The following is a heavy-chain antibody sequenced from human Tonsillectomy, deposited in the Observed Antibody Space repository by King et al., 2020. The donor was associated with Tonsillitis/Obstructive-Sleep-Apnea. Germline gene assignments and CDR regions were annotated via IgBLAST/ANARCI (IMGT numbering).Heavy chain of an antibody. CDR1: GFTFSSYG. J-gene: IGHJ4*02. D-gene: IGHD4-23*01. CDR2: IWYDGSNK. CDR3: ARELIIGDYGGNSGFDY. V-gene: IGHV3-33*01. Sequence: VQLVESGGGVVQPGRSLRLSCAASGFTFSSYGMHWVRQAPGKGLEWVAVIWYDGSNKYYADSVKGRFTISRDNSKNTLYLQMNSLRAEDTAVYYCARELIIGDYGGNSGFDYWGQGTLVTVSS.